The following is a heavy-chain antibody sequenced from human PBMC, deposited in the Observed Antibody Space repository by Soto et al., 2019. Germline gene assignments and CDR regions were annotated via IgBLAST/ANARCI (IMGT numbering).Heavy chain of an antibody. CDR3: ARDIACGSSSCQGDNFDI. CDR1: GFSVTNNY. D-gene: IGHD2-2*01. V-gene: IGHV3-53*01. J-gene: IGHJ3*02. CDR2: IYSGGGT. Sequence: QLVASGGGLIQPGESLTLSCEASGFSVTNNYRYWVRQAPGKRLEWVSLIYSGGGTQYADFVNGRFIISTDNTTNTLELQIVKWRTEDTAIYYCARDIACGSSSCQGDNFDIWGRGTLVTVSP.